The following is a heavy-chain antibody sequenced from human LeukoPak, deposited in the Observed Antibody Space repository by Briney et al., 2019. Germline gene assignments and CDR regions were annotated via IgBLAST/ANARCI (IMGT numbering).Heavy chain of an antibody. J-gene: IGHJ4*02. Sequence: GGSLRLSCARSVLPFSSHAMKWVPHAPDRGREWEAIISFDGRTKHYAESVKGRFTVSRDNSKSTVHFEMNRLRPEETAVYYCAREDSGGQFDYWGQGTLVTVSS. CDR2: ISFDGRTK. CDR1: VLPFSSHA. CDR3: AREDSGGQFDY. D-gene: IGHD6-19*01. V-gene: IGHV3-30*04.